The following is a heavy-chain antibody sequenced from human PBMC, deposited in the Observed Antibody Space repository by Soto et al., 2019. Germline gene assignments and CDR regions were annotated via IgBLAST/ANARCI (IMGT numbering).Heavy chain of an antibody. D-gene: IGHD3-16*01. CDR2: ISGNGVP. CDR3: ERYEKNWAKVDY. J-gene: IGHJ4*02. CDR1: GYTFIKYG. Sequence: QVQLVQSGPAVKRPGASVKVSCKAFGYTFIKYGISWVRLAPGQRPEWMGWISGNGVPTYAQRHQGRFTMTVDTSSRTAFMALKSLTSDDTAIYYCERYEKNWAKVDYWGKGTLVTVSS. V-gene: IGHV1-18*01.